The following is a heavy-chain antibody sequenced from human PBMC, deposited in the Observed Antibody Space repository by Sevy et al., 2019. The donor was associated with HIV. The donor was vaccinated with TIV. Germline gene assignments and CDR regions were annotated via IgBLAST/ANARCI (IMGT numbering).Heavy chain of an antibody. CDR2: IIPIFGTA. Sequence: ASVKVSCQASGGTFSSYAISWVRQAPGQGLEWMGGIIPIFGTANYARKFQGRVTITADESTGTAYMELSSLRSKDTAVYYCARSDSSSPRRRHFDYWGQGTLVTVSS. D-gene: IGHD6-6*01. CDR1: GGTFSSYA. CDR3: ARSDSSSPRRRHFDY. V-gene: IGHV1-69*13. J-gene: IGHJ4*02.